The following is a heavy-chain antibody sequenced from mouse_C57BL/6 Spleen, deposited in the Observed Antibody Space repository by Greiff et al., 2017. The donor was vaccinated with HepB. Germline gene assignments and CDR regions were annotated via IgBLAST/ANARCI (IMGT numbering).Heavy chain of an antibody. J-gene: IGHJ2*01. CDR3: ARSGDSSGYLYFDC. CDR1: GYSFTGYY. CDR2: INPSTGGT. V-gene: IGHV1-42*01. Sequence: EVQLQQSGPELVKPGASVKISCKASGYSFTGYYMNWVKQSPEKSLEWIGEINPSTGGTTYNQKFKAKATLTVDKSSSTAYMQLKSLTSEDSAVYYCARSGDSSGYLYFDCWGQGTTLTVSS. D-gene: IGHD3-2*02.